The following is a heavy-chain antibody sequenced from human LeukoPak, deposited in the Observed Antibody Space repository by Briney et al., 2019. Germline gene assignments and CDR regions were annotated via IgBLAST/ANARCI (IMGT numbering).Heavy chain of an antibody. V-gene: IGHV1-18*01. CDR2: ISAYNGDT. CDR1: GYTFTTYG. J-gene: IGHJ4*02. Sequence: ASVKVSCKTSGYTFTTYGVTWVRQAPRQGLEWMGWISAYNGDTNYAQKFQGRITVTTDTSTSTANMELTSLRSDDTAVYYCARDHSSSCQLLDYWGQGTLVTISS. CDR3: ARDHSSSCQLLDY. D-gene: IGHD6-13*01.